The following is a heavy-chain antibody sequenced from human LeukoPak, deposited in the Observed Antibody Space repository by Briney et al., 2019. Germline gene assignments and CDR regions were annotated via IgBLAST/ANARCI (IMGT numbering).Heavy chain of an antibody. V-gene: IGHV4-4*07. CDR1: GGSFSGYY. D-gene: IGHD6-13*01. CDR2: IYTSGST. Sequence: PSETLSLTCAVYGGSFSGYYWSWIRQPAGKGLEWIGRIYTSGSTNYNPSLKSRVTISVDTSKNQFSLKLSSVTAADTAVYYCARDQDSSSWTPFDYWGQGTLVTVSS. CDR3: ARDQDSSSWTPFDY. J-gene: IGHJ4*02.